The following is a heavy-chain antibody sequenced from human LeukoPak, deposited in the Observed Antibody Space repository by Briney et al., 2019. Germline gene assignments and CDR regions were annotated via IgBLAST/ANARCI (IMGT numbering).Heavy chain of an antibody. CDR2: IYYSGST. V-gene: IGHV4-39*01. CDR1: GGSISSSSYY. D-gene: IGHD3-9*01. CDR3: ARHYDILTDSRYFDY. J-gene: IGHJ4*02. Sequence: SETLSLTCTVSGGSISSSSYYWGWIRQPPGKGLEWIGSIYYSGSTYYNPSLKSRVTISIDTSKNQFSLKLSSVTAADTAVYYCARHYDILTDSRYFDYWGQGTWSPPPQ.